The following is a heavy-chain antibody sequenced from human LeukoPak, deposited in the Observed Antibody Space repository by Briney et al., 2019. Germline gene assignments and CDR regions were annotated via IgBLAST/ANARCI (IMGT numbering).Heavy chain of an antibody. CDR3: ARSPRDFWSGYYGGTDNWFDP. D-gene: IGHD3-3*01. CDR1: GGSVSSGSYY. CDR2: IYYSGST. J-gene: IGHJ5*02. Sequence: SETLSLTCTVSGGSVSSGSYYWSWIRQPPGKGLEWIGYIYYSGSTNYNPSLKSRVTISVDTSKNQFSLKLSSVTAADTAVYYCARSPRDFWSGYYGGTDNWFDPWGQGTLVTVSS. V-gene: IGHV4-61*01.